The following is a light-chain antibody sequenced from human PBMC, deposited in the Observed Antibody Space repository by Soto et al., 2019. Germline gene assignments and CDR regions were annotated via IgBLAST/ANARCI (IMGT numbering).Light chain of an antibody. CDR3: QQYGDSPIT. CDR2: DAS. CDR1: QSVSTNR. J-gene: IGKJ5*01. Sequence: EIVLTQSPATLSLSPGERVSLSCGASQSVSTNRLAWYHQKPGQAPRLLIYDASSRATGIPDRFSGSGSGIDFTLTISRLESEDFAVYFCQQYGDSPITFGQGTRLEI. V-gene: IGKV3D-20*01.